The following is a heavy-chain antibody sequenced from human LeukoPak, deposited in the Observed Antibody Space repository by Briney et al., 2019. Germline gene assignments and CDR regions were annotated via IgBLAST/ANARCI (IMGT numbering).Heavy chain of an antibody. D-gene: IGHD3-3*01. CDR1: GYTFTGYY. V-gene: IGHV1-2*02. CDR3: ASGGRFLEWLLFTYFDY. J-gene: IGHJ4*02. CDR2: INPNSGGT. Sequence: ASVKVSCKASGYTFTGYYMHWVRQAPGQGLEWMGWINPNSGGTNYAQKFQGRVTMTRDTSISTAYMELSRLRSDDTAVYYCASGGRFLEWLLFTYFDYWGQGTLVTVSS.